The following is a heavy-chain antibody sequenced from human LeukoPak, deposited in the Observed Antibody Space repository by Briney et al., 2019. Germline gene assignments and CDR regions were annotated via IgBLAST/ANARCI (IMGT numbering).Heavy chain of an antibody. CDR3: ARVPANSGQGIAARAFDY. D-gene: IGHD6-6*01. CDR2: INSDGSST. CDR1: GFTFSSYW. J-gene: IGHJ4*02. Sequence: GGSLRLSCAASGFTFSSYWMHWVRQAPGKGLVWVSRINSDGSSTSYADSVKGRFTISRDNAKNTLYLQMNSLRAEDTAVYYCARVPANSGQGIAARAFDYWGQGTLVTVSS. V-gene: IGHV3-74*01.